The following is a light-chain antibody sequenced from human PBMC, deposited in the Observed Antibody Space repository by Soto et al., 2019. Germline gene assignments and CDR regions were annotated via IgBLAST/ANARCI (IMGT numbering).Light chain of an antibody. V-gene: IGLV2-14*01. CDR3: SSYTTSAHYV. CDR2: EVT. Sequence: NHPASVSRSPGQLITISCTGTSSYVGAYNFVSWYQHHPGRAPKLIIYEVTIRPSGVSNRFSGSKSGNTASLTISGLQAEEEADYYCSSYTTSAHYVFGSGTKVTVL. CDR1: SSYVGAYNF. J-gene: IGLJ1*01.